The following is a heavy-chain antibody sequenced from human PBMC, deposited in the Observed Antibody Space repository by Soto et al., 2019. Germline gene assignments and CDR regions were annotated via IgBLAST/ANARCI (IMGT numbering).Heavy chain of an antibody. CDR1: GFTFDDYA. V-gene: IGHV3-9*01. CDR2: ISWNSGSI. D-gene: IGHD2-21*01. J-gene: IGHJ4*02. CDR3: AKDQRVGGVLWSAGAIDY. Sequence: EVQLVESGGGLVQPGRSLRLSCAASGFTFDDYAMHWVRQAPGKGLEWVSGISWNSGSIGYADSVKGRFTISRDNAKNSLYLQMSSLGAEDTALYYCAKDQRVGGVLWSAGAIDYWGQGTLVTVSS.